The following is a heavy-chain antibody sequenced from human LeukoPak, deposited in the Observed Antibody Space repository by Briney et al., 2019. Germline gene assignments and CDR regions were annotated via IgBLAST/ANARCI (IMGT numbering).Heavy chain of an antibody. D-gene: IGHD6-6*01. CDR3: ARDTKARTAAFDI. Sequence: SVKVSCKASGGTFSSYAISWVRQAPGQGLEWMGGIIPIFGTANYAQKFQGRVTITTDKSTSTAYMELSSLRSEDTAVYYCARDTKARTAAFDIWGQGTMVTVSS. V-gene: IGHV1-69*05. J-gene: IGHJ3*02. CDR1: GGTFSSYA. CDR2: IIPIFGTA.